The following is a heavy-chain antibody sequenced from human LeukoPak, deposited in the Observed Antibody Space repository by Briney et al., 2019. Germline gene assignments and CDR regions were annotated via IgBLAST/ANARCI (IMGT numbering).Heavy chain of an antibody. V-gene: IGHV3-23*01. CDR3: APWGSGYDY. Sequence: GGSLSLSRAPSGFTFSRYSMSWVRPPAGKGLEWVSAISGSGCNTYHADSLKEWFTISRDNSKNTLYLQMNSLRAEDTAVYYCAPWGSGYDYWGQGTLVTVSS. CDR1: GFTFSRYS. D-gene: IGHD5-12*01. J-gene: IGHJ4*02. CDR2: ISGSGCNT.